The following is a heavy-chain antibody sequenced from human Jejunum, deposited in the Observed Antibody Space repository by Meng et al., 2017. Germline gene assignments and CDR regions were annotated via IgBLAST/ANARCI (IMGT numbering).Heavy chain of an antibody. CDR3: ARSRDYAHDY. Sequence: QVTLVQSGAEEKKPGAAVKVSCKASGYPFTTNGITWVRQAPGQGLEWMGWISAYSGNTNYAQKVQGRVTLTTDTSTTTAYMELRSLRSDDTAVYYCARSRDYAHDYWGQGTLVTVSS. CDR2: ISAYSGNT. CDR1: GYPFTTNG. V-gene: IGHV1-18*01. J-gene: IGHJ4*02. D-gene: IGHD4-17*01.